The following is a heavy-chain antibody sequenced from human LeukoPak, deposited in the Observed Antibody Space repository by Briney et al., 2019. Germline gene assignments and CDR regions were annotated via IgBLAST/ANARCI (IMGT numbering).Heavy chain of an antibody. D-gene: IGHD4-11*01. CDR1: GFTFSSYA. V-gene: IGHV3-23*01. Sequence: GGSLRLSCAASGFTFSSYAMSWVRQAPGKGLEWVSAISGSGGSTYCADSVKGRFTISRDNSKNTLYLQMDSLRAEDTAVYYCTKEDYRGDYFDYWGQGTLVTVSS. CDR3: TKEDYRGDYFDY. J-gene: IGHJ4*02. CDR2: ISGSGGST.